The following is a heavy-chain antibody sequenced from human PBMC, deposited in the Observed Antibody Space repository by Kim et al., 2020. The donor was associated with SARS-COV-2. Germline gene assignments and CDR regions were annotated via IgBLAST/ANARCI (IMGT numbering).Heavy chain of an antibody. Sequence: YNPTLNSLVTLSVETSKNQSSLMLSSVTAADMSVYYCARGRSKRIYGMDVWGQGTTVTVSS. D-gene: IGHD2-15*01. CDR3: ARGRSKRIYGMDV. J-gene: IGHJ6*02. V-gene: IGHV4-34*01.